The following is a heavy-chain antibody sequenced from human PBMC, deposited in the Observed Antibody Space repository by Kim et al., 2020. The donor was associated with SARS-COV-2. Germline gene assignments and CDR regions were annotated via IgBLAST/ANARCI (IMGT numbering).Heavy chain of an antibody. CDR3: ARLTYGDYEIYLDY. CDR2: VYESGST. V-gene: IGHV4-59*08. J-gene: IGHJ4*02. D-gene: IGHD4-17*01. CDR1: GASMSSFY. Sequence: SETLSLTCKVFGASMSSFYWSWIRQSPGKGLEWIGYVYESGSTKYNPSLKSRLSISVDASKKEFSLRLASVTAADSAVYYCARLTYGDYEIYLDYWGQG.